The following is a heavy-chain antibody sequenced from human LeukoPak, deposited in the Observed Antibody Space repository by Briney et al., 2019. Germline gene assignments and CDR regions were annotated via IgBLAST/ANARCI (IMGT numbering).Heavy chain of an antibody. Sequence: SDTLSLTCTVSGGSITSHYWAWIRQPPGKALEWIGYIYHSGGTTYKPSLKSRVTISLDTSDNQVSLRLTSVTAADTAVYYCARVGSYDRSGYYFTDWVQGTPVTVSS. CDR3: ARVGSYDRSGYYFTD. D-gene: IGHD3-22*01. J-gene: IGHJ4*02. V-gene: IGHV4-59*11. CDR1: GGSITSHY. CDR2: IYHSGGT.